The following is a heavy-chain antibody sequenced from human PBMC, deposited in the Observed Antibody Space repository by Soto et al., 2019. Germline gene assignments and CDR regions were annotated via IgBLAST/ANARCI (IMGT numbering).Heavy chain of an antibody. D-gene: IGHD3-10*01. CDR3: ARGRSFSYDSTPPPMFDP. Sequence: PGGSLRLSCAGSGFAFSTFDIHWVRQAPGKGLEWVSGIGTLSDTFYAASVQRRFTIPRQNAKNSVYLQMNSLRAGDTAFYYCARGRSFSYDSTPPPMFDPWGQGTLVTVSS. CDR2: IGTLSDT. CDR1: GFAFSTFD. V-gene: IGHV3-13*01. J-gene: IGHJ5*02.